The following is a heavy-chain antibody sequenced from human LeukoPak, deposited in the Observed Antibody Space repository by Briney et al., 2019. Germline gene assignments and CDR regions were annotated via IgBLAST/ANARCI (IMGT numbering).Heavy chain of an antibody. Sequence: SETLSLTCAVYGGSFSGYYWSWIRQPPGKGLEWIGEINHSGSTNYNPSLKSRVTISVDTSKNQFSLKLSSVTAADTAVYYCASLYYYGSGTIKDWGQGTLVTVSS. J-gene: IGHJ4*02. D-gene: IGHD3-10*01. CDR1: GGSFSGYY. CDR3: ASLYYYGSGTIKD. CDR2: INHSGST. V-gene: IGHV4-34*01.